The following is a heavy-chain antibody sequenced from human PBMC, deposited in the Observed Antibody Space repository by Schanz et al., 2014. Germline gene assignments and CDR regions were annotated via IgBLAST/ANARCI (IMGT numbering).Heavy chain of an antibody. J-gene: IGHJ4*02. CDR3: ARGPSSGVWELPDY. D-gene: IGHD1-26*01. V-gene: IGHV3-74*02. CDR1: GFTFSSYW. CDR2: INSDGSTT. Sequence: VQLVESGGGVVQPGRSLRLSCAASGAASGFTFSSYWMHWVRQAPGKGLVWVSRINSDGSTTIYADSVRGRFTISRDNSKTTMYMQMTSLRADDTAVSYCARGPSSGVWELPDYWGQGTLVTVSS.